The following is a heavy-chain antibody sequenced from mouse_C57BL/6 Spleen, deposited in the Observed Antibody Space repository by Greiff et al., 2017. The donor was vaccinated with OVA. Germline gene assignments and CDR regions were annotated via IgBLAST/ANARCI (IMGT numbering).Heavy chain of an antibody. J-gene: IGHJ3*01. D-gene: IGHD3-1*01. CDR1: GFTFSDYG. CDR2: ISSGSSTI. V-gene: IGHV5-17*01. CDR3: AREGLLWFAY. Sequence: EVKLMESGGGLVKPGGSLKLSCAASGFTFSDYGMHWVRQAPEKGLEWVAYISSGSSTIYYADTVKGRFTISRDNAKNTLFLQMTSLRSEDTAMYYCAREGLLWFAYWGQGTLVTVSA.